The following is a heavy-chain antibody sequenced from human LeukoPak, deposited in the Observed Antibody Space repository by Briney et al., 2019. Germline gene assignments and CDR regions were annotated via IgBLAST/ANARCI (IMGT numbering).Heavy chain of an antibody. Sequence: SETLSLTCAVYGGSFSGYYWSWIRQPPGKGLEWIGGINHSGSTNYNPSLKSRVTISVDTSKNQFSLRLSSVTAADTAVYYCARASYYYDSSGYSAYWGQGTLVTVSS. CDR1: GGSFSGYY. CDR3: ARASYYYDSSGYSAY. J-gene: IGHJ4*02. CDR2: INHSGST. V-gene: IGHV4-34*01. D-gene: IGHD3-22*01.